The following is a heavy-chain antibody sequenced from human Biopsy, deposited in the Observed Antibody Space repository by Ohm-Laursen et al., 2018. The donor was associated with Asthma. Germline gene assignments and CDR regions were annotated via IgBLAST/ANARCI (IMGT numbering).Heavy chain of an antibody. Sequence: GASVKVSCNISGYSLTDLSMHWVRQAPGQGLEWMGGHDHEEGGTVNVRRFQGRVTMTEDTPTDTAYMELSSLSSDDTAVYYCASDFPKDYVRYNFQFWGQGTLVTVSS. CDR1: GYSLTDLS. D-gene: IGHD4-17*01. J-gene: IGHJ4*02. CDR3: ASDFPKDYVRYNFQF. V-gene: IGHV1-24*01. CDR2: HDHEEGGT.